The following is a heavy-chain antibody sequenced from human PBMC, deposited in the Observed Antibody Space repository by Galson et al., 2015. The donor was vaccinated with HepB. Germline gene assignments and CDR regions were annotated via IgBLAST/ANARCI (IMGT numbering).Heavy chain of an antibody. J-gene: IGHJ4*02. CDR1: GFTFSSYG. D-gene: IGHD3-22*01. CDR2: IWYDGSNK. V-gene: IGHV3-33*06. Sequence: SLRLSCAASGFTFSSYGMHWVRQAPGKGLEWVAVIWYDGSNKYYADSVKGRFTISRDNSKNTLYLQMNSLRAEDTAVYYCAKGGYYDSSGTRGFDYWGQGTLVTVSS. CDR3: AKGGYYDSSGTRGFDY.